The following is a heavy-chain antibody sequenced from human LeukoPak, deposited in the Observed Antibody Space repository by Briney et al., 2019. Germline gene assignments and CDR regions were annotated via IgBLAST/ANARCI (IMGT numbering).Heavy chain of an antibody. CDR2: IGASGGTM. CDR3: AELGITMIGGV. D-gene: IGHD3-10*02. CDR1: GFTFSSYE. J-gene: IGHJ6*04. V-gene: IGHV3-48*03. Sequence: GGSLRLSCEASGFTFSSYEMTWVRQAPGKGLDWVSYIGASGGTMYYADSVKGRFTISRDNAKNSLYLQMNSLRAEDTAVYYCAELGITMIGGVWGKGTTVTISS.